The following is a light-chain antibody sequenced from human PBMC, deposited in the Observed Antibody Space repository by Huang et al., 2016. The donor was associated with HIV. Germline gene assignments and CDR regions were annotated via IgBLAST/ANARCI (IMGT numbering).Light chain of an antibody. V-gene: IGKV1-39*01. Sequence: DIPMTQSPSSLSASVGDRVIITCRASQIITTQLNWYQQKPGKAPILLIYAASSLQTGVPPRFSGSGSGTDFTLSIDSLQPEDFATYYCQQSYNTPRTFGQGTKLEV. J-gene: IGKJ1*01. CDR1: QIITTQ. CDR3: QQSYNTPRT. CDR2: AAS.